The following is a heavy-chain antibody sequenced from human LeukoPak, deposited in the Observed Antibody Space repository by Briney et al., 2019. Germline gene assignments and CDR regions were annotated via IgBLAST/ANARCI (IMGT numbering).Heavy chain of an antibody. CDR2: ISGGGGKT. CDR3: AKDEVGAPVDYFDH. J-gene: IGHJ4*02. Sequence: GGSLRLSCVASGFTFSSYAMSWVRQAPGKGLEWVSAISGGGGKTDYADSVKGRFTISRDNSKNTLYLQMNSLRADDTAVYYCAKDEVGAPVDYFDHWGQGTLVTVSS. CDR1: GFTFSSYA. V-gene: IGHV3-23*01. D-gene: IGHD1-26*01.